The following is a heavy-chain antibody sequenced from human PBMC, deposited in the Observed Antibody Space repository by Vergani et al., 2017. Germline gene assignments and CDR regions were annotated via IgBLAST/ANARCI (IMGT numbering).Heavy chain of an antibody. CDR1: GGSISSYY. Sequence: QVQLQESGPGLVKPSETLSLTCTVSGGSISSYYWNWIRQPPGKGLEWIGYIYYSGSTNYNPSLKSRVTISVDTAKNQFSLKLSSVTAADTAVYYCARGKWELSFAFDIWGQGTMFTVSS. CDR3: ARGKWELSFAFDI. CDR2: IYYSGST. J-gene: IGHJ3*02. V-gene: IGHV4-59*01. D-gene: IGHD1-26*01.